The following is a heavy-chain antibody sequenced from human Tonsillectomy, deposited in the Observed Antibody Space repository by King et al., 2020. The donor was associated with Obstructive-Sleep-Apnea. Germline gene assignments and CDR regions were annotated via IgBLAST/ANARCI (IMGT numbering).Heavy chain of an antibody. CDR2: INHSGST. Sequence: QVQLQQWGAGLLKPSETLSLTCAVYGGSFSGYYWSWIRQPLGKGLEWIGEINHSGSTNYNPSLKSRVSISVETSKNQFSLNLSSGTAADTAVYYCARIVRPDAWGQGTTVTVSS. CDR3: ARIVRPDA. D-gene: IGHD2-21*01. V-gene: IGHV4-34*01. J-gene: IGHJ6*02. CDR1: GGSFSGYY.